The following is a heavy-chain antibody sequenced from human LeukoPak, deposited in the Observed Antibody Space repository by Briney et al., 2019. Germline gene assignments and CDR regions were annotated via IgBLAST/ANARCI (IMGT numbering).Heavy chain of an antibody. Sequence: GGSLRLSCAASGFTFSNYAMSWVRQAPGKGLEWVSAISGGGGSTYYADSVRGRFTVSRDDSRNTLYLQMNNLRAEDTAVYYCAKVPISSGWPNFDYWGQGTLVTVSS. D-gene: IGHD6-19*01. CDR1: GFTFSNYA. CDR3: AKVPISSGWPNFDY. CDR2: ISGGGGST. J-gene: IGHJ4*02. V-gene: IGHV3-23*01.